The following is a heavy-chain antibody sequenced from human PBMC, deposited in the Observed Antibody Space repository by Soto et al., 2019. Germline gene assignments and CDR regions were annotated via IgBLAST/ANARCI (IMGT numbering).Heavy chain of an antibody. D-gene: IGHD1-26*01. J-gene: IGHJ6*02. V-gene: IGHV1-69*13. CDR1: GGTFSSYA. CDR2: IIPIFGTA. CDR3: ARAGSYNYYGMDV. Sequence: SVKVSCKASGGTFSSYAISWVRQAPGQGLEWMGGIIPIFGTANYAQKFQGRVTITADESTSTAYMELSSLRFEDTAVYYCARAGSYNYYGMDVWGQGTTVTVSS.